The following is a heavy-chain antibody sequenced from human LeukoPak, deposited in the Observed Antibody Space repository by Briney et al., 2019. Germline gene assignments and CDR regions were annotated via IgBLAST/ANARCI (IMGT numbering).Heavy chain of an antibody. Sequence: PSETLSLTCTVSGGSISSYYWSWIRQPAGKGLEWIGRIYTSGSTNYNPSLKSRVTISVDTSKNQFSLKLSSVTAADTAVYYCARGLGIAAAGKSDYWGQGTLVTVSS. CDR1: GGSISSYY. D-gene: IGHD6-13*01. J-gene: IGHJ4*02. CDR2: IYTSGST. V-gene: IGHV4-4*07. CDR3: ARGLGIAAAGKSDY.